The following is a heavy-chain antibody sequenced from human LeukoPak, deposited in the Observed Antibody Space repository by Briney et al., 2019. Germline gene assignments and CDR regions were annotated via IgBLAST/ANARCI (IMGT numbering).Heavy chain of an antibody. CDR3: ARASRLDDAFDI. CDR1: GFTFSSYS. CDR2: ISSSSSYI. J-gene: IGHJ3*02. D-gene: IGHD3-3*01. V-gene: IGHV3-21*01. Sequence: GGSLRLFCAASGFTFSSYSMNWVRQAPGKGLEWVSSISSSSSYIYYADSVKGRFTISRDNAKNSLYLQMNSLRAEDTAVYYCARASRLDDAFDIWGQGTMVTVSS.